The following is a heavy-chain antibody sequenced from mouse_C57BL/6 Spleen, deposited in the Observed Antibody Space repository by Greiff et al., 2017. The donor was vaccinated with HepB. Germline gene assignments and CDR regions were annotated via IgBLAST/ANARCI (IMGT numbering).Heavy chain of an antibody. D-gene: IGHD3-2*02. CDR1: GYTFTSYW. Sequence: QVQLQQPGAELVRPGTSVKLSCKASGYTFTSYWMHWVKQRPGQGLEWIGVIDPSDSYTNYNQKFKGKATLTVDTSSSTAYMQLSSLTSEDSAVYYCARYSSGGAYWGQGTLVTVSA. CDR2: IDPSDSYT. V-gene: IGHV1-59*01. CDR3: ARYSSGGAY. J-gene: IGHJ3*01.